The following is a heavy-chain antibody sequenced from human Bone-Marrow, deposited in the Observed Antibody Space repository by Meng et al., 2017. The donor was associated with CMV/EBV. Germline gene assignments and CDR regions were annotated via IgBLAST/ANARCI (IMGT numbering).Heavy chain of an antibody. CDR1: GFTFGSYA. V-gene: IGHV3-30-3*01. CDR2: IAYDGSNK. Sequence: QVPLVESGVGVVQPGRSLRLSCAASGFTFGSYAMQWVRQAPGKGLEWLAVIAYDGSNKYYADSVKGRFTISRDNSKNTLYLQMNSLRAEDTAVYYCAGQTMAVDYWGQGTLVTVSS. J-gene: IGHJ4*02. CDR3: AGQTMAVDY. D-gene: IGHD4/OR15-4a*01.